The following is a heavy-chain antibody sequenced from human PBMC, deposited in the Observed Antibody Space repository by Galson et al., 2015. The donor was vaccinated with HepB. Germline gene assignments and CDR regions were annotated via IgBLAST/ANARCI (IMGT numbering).Heavy chain of an antibody. J-gene: IGHJ4*02. D-gene: IGHD1-26*01. V-gene: IGHV3-23*01. Sequence: SLRLSCAASGFTFSSYAMSWVRQAPGKGLEWVSAISGSGGSTYYADSVKGRFTISRDNSKNTLYLQMNSLRAEVTAVYYCAKEGRATHRGSVVYWGQGTLVTVSS. CDR3: AKEGRATHRGSVVY. CDR2: ISGSGGST. CDR1: GFTFSSYA.